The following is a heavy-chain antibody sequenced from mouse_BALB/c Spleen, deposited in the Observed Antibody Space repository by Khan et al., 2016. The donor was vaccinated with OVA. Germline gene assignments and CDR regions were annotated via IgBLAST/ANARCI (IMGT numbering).Heavy chain of an antibody. D-gene: IGHD2-10*01. CDR3: ARQPYYHYNIMDY. V-gene: IGHV2-6-1*01. CDR2: IWSDGTT. CDR1: GFSLTTYG. J-gene: IGHJ4*01. Sequence: QVQLKESGPGLAAPSQSLSITCTISGFSLTTYGVHWVRQPPGKGLEWLVVIWSDGTTNYNSALKSRLTITKDNSQRQAFLKMNSLQTDDTAIYFCARQPYYHYNIMDYWGQGTTVTVSS.